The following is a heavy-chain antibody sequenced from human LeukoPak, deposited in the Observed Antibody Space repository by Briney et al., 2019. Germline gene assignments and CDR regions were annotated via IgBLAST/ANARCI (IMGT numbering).Heavy chain of an antibody. V-gene: IGHV1-18*01. CDR2: ISAYNGNT. CDR3: ARARKDIVLMVYAARSFDY. J-gene: IGHJ4*02. CDR1: GYTFTSYG. Sequence: ASVKVSCKASGYTFTSYGISWVRQAPGQGLEWMGWISAYNGNTNYAQKLQGRVTMTTDTSTSTAYMELRSLRSDDTAVYYCARARKDIVLMVYAARSFDYWGQGTLVTVSS. D-gene: IGHD2-8*01.